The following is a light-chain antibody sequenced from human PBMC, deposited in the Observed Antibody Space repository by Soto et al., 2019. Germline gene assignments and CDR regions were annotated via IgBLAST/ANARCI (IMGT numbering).Light chain of an antibody. CDR1: QSISSW. V-gene: IGKV1-5*01. Sequence: DIQMTQSPSSVSASVGDRVTITCRASQSISSWLAWYQQKPWKAPKLLIYAASSLQSGVPSRFSGSGSGTEFTLTISSLQPEDFATYYCLQHNSYPWTFGQGTKVDIK. CDR2: AAS. CDR3: LQHNSYPWT. J-gene: IGKJ1*01.